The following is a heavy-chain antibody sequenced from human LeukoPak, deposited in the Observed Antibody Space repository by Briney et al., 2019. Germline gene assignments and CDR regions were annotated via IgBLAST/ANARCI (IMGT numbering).Heavy chain of an antibody. V-gene: IGHV3-30*02. CDR2: LHYDGSNK. Sequence: PGGSLRLSCAASGFTFSNFGLHWVRQAPGKGLEWVAFLHYDGSNKYYADSVKGRFTISRDNSKNTLYVQMNSLRAEDTAVYYCAKGNYYDSSAYNWFDPWGQGTLVTVSS. D-gene: IGHD3-22*01. J-gene: IGHJ5*02. CDR1: GFTFSNFG. CDR3: AKGNYYDSSAYNWFDP.